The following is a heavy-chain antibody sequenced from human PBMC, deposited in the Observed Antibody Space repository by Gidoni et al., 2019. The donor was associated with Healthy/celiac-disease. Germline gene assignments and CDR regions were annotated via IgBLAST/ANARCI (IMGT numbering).Heavy chain of an antibody. CDR1: GFTFRSYS. Sequence: EVQLVESGGGLVKPGGSLRLSCAASGFTFRSYSMNWVRQAPGKGLEWVSSISSSSSYIYYADSVKGRFTISRDNAKNSLYLQMNSLRAEDTAVYYCARGGRDIVVVVAATAYYGMDVWGQGTTVTVSS. V-gene: IGHV3-21*01. J-gene: IGHJ6*02. CDR3: ARGGRDIVVVVAATAYYGMDV. D-gene: IGHD2-15*01. CDR2: ISSSSSYI.